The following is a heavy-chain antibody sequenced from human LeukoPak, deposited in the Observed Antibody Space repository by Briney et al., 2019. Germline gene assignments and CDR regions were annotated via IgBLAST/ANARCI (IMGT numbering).Heavy chain of an antibody. J-gene: IGHJ4*02. CDR3: ARPQPPYYYDSSGYYGSYPLDY. V-gene: IGHV1-69*05. CDR1: GGTFSSYA. D-gene: IGHD3-22*01. Sequence: ASVKVSCKASGGTFSSYAISWVRQAPGQGREWMGGIIPIFGTANYAQKFQGRVTTTTDESTSTAYMELSSLRSEDTAVYYCARPQPPYYYDSSGYYGSYPLDYWGQGTLVTVSS. CDR2: IIPIFGTA.